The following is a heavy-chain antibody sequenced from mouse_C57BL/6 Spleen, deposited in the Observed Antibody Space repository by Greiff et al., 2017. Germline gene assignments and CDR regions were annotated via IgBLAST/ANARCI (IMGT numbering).Heavy chain of an antibody. V-gene: IGHV1-61*01. J-gene: IGHJ4*01. CDR1: GYTFTSYW. CDR3: ARNATTVVAPYAMDY. Sequence: QVQLQQPGAELVRPGSSVKLSCKASGYTFTSYWMDWVKQRPGQGLEWIGNIYPSDSETHYNQKFKDKATLTVDKSSSTAYMKLSSLTYEDSAVYYCARNATTVVAPYAMDYWGQGTSVTVSS. CDR2: IYPSDSET. D-gene: IGHD1-1*01.